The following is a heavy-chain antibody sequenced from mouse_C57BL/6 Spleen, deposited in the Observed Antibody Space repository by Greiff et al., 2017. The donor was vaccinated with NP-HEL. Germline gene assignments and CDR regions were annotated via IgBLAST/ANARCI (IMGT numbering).Heavy chain of an antibody. CDR1: SYTFTSYW. D-gene: IGHD1-1*01. Sequence: QVQLQQPGAELVMPGASVKLSCKASSYTFTSYWMHWVKQRPGQGLEWIGMIHPNSGSTNYNEKFKSKATLTVDKSSSTAYMQLSSLTSEDSAVYYCARYGYYGSSYWYFDVWGTGTTVTVSS. V-gene: IGHV1-64*01. CDR2: IHPNSGST. J-gene: IGHJ1*03. CDR3: ARYGYYGSSYWYFDV.